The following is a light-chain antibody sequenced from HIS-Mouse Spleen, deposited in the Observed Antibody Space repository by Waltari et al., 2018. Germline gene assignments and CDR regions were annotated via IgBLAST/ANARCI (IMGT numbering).Light chain of an antibody. CDR2: GKN. J-gene: IGLJ2*01. CDR3: NSRDSSGNHLVV. V-gene: IGLV3-19*01. CDR1: SLRSYY. Sequence: SSELTQDPAVSVALGQTVRITCQGDSLRSYYASWYQQKPGQAPVLVIYGKNNRPLGIPGRFSGSSSGNTASLTITGAQAEDEADYYCNSRDSSGNHLVVFGGGTKL.